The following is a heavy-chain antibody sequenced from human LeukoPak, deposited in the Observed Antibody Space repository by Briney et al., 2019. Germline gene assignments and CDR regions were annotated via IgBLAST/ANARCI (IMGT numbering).Heavy chain of an antibody. D-gene: IGHD3/OR15-3a*01. CDR1: GGTFSSYA. V-gene: IGHV7-4-1*02. CDR2: INPKTGTP. CDR3: ARSGSWTDHPAFDI. Sequence: ASVKVSCKASGGTFSSYAISWVRQAPGQGLEWMGWINPKTGTPNYAQGFTGRFVFSLDTSVTTAYLQISSLKDEDTAVYYCARSGSWTDHPAFDIWGQGTMVTVSS. J-gene: IGHJ3*02.